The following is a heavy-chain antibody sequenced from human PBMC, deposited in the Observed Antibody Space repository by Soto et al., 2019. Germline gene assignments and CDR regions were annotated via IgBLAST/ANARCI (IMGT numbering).Heavy chain of an antibody. Sequence: GGSLRLSCAASGFTFSSYAMSWVRQAPGKGLEWVSAISGSGGSTYYADSVKGRFTISRDNSKNTLYLQMNSLRAEDTAVYYCAKYLLRAPSRRPAFDLWGQGCLVTVSS. CDR2: ISGSGGST. CDR1: GFTFSSYA. CDR3: AKYLLRAPSRRPAFDL. V-gene: IGHV3-23*01. J-gene: IGHJ4*02. D-gene: IGHD1-26*01.